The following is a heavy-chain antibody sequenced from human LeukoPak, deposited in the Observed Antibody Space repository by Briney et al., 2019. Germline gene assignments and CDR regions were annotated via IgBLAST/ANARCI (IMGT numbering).Heavy chain of an antibody. Sequence: ASVKVSCKASGYTFTSYGISWVRQAPGQGLEWMGWISAYNGNTNYAQKFQGRVTITADESTSTAYMELSSLRSEDTAVYYCARGGEYCTNGVCQSDDYWGQGTLVTVSS. V-gene: IGHV1-18*01. D-gene: IGHD2-8*01. CDR1: GYTFTSYG. J-gene: IGHJ4*02. CDR2: ISAYNGNT. CDR3: ARGGEYCTNGVCQSDDY.